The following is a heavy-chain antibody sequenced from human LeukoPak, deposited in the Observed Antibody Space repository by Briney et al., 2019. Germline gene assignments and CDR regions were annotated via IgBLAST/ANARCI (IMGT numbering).Heavy chain of an antibody. CDR3: ARDLEQYYYGMDV. V-gene: IGHV1-18*01. J-gene: IGHJ6*02. D-gene: IGHD1-1*01. CDR2: ISAYNGNT. CDR1: GYTFTSYG. Sequence: EASVKVSCKASGYTFTSYGISWVQQAPGQGLEWMGWISAYNGNTNYAQKLQGRVTMTTDTSTSTAYMELRSLRSDDTAVYYCARDLEQYYYGMDVWGQGTTVTVSS.